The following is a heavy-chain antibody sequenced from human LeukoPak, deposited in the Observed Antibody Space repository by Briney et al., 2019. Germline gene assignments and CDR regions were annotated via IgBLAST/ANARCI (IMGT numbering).Heavy chain of an antibody. D-gene: IGHD3-10*01. J-gene: IGHJ6*03. CDR3: ARVEEGYGSGRRENYYYYYMDV. CDR2: IYFSGST. Sequence: SETLSLTCTVSGGSISSYYWSWIRQPPGKGLEWIGYIYFSGSTNYNPSLKSRVTISVDTSKNQFSLRLSSVTAADTAAYYCARVEEGYGSGRRENYYYYYMDVWGKGTTVTISS. V-gene: IGHV4-59*01. CDR1: GGSISSYY.